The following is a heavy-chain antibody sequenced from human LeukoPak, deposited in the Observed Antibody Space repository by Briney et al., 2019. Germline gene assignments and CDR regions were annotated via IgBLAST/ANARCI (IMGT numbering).Heavy chain of an antibody. V-gene: IGHV3-48*03. CDR2: ISSSDSTI. Sequence: GGSLRLSCAASGFTFSSYEMNWVRRAPGKGLEWVSYISSSDSTIYYADSVRGRFTISRDNAKNSLYLQMNSLRVEDTAVYYCARDPRTVRIWGQGTLVTVSS. D-gene: IGHD1-1*01. CDR1: GFTFSSYE. CDR3: ARDPRTVRI. J-gene: IGHJ4*02.